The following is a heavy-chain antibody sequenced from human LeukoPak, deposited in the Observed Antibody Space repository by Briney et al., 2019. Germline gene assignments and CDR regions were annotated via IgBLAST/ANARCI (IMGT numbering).Heavy chain of an antibody. J-gene: IGHJ4*02. V-gene: IGHV4-34*01. Sequence: SETLSLTCAVYGGSFSGYYWSWIRQPPGKGLEWIGEINHSGSINYNPSLKSRVTISVDTSKNQFSLKLSSVTAADTAVYYCARGGPYGDYVGYWGQGTLVTVS. D-gene: IGHD4-17*01. CDR1: GGSFSGYY. CDR2: INHSGSI. CDR3: ARGGPYGDYVGY.